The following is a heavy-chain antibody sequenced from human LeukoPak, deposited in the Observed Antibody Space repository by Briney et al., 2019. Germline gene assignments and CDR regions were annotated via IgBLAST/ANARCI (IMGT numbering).Heavy chain of an antibody. Sequence: GGSLRLSCAASGFTFSSYAMSWVRQAPGKGLEWVSAISGSGGTTYYADSVRGRFTISRDNSKNTLYLQMNSLRAEDTAVYYCAKDLGYYYGSGSYYSDWGQGTLVTVSS. CDR3: AKDLGYYYGSGSYYSD. CDR2: ISGSGGTT. D-gene: IGHD3-10*01. CDR1: GFTFSSYA. V-gene: IGHV3-23*01. J-gene: IGHJ4*02.